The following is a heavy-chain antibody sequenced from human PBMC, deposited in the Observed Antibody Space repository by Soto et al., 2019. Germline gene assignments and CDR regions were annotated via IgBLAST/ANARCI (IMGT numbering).Heavy chain of an antibody. CDR2: IGGGGRTT. CDR1: GFSFSTYA. Sequence: EVQLLESGGGLVQPGGSLRLSCAASGFSFSTYAMTWVRQAPGKGLEWVSTIGGGGRTTYYADSVKGRFTISRDNSKDTVYLQMTSLRAGETAVYYCGNTGQVDVCGQGTTVTVTS. CDR3: GNTGQVDV. V-gene: IGHV3-23*01. J-gene: IGHJ6*01.